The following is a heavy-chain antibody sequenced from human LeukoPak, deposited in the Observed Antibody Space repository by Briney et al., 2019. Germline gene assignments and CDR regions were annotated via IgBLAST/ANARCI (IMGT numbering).Heavy chain of an antibody. CDR3: VRGDRRDF. V-gene: IGHV3-48*01. D-gene: IGHD3-16*01. Sequence: QSGGSLRLSCAASGFTFSSYGMHWVRQAPGKGLEWVSSIDSSGVSTFCVASLRGRFTISRDNAKNSLYLQMNSLRAEDTAVYHCVRGDRRDFWGQGTLVTVSS. J-gene: IGHJ4*02. CDR1: GFTFSSYG. CDR2: IDSSGVST.